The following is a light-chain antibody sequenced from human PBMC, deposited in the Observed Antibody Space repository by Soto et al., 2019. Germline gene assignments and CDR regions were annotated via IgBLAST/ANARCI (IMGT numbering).Light chain of an antibody. J-gene: IGLJ3*02. Sequence: QLVLTQPPSVSGAPGQRVTISCTGSSSNIGAGYDVHWYQQLPGTAPKLLIYGNTNRLSGVPDRFSGSKSDTSASLAITGLQAEDEADYYCQSCDDSLSCSVFGGGTKVTVL. CDR3: QSCDDSLSCSV. CDR1: SSNIGAGYD. V-gene: IGLV1-40*01. CDR2: GNT.